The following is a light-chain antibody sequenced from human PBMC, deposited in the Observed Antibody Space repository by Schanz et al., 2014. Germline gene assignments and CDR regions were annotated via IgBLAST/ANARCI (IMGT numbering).Light chain of an antibody. CDR1: DIGNYNF. CDR2: DVS. V-gene: IGLV2-23*02. Sequence: QSALTQPASVSGSPGQSITISCTGDDIGNYNFVSWYHQHPGTAPNLIIYDVSNRPSGVSSRFSGSKSDNTASLTISGLQAEDEADYYCCSYAGDNTLRFGGGTKLTVL. CDR3: CSYAGDNTLR. J-gene: IGLJ3*02.